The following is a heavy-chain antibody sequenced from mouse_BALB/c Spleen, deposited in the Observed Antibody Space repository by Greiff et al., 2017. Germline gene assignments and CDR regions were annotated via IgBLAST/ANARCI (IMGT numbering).Heavy chain of an antibody. CDR2: ISSGGST. CDR1: GFTFSSYA. D-gene: IGHD1-2*01. V-gene: IGHV5-6-5*01. CDR3: AREDYGYVGFAY. Sequence: EVQRVESGGGLVKPGGSLKLSCAASGFTFSSYAMSWVRQTPEKRLEWVASISSGGSTYYPDSVKGRFTISRDNARNILYLQMSSLRSEDTAMYYCAREDYGYVGFAYWGQGTLVTVSA. J-gene: IGHJ3*01.